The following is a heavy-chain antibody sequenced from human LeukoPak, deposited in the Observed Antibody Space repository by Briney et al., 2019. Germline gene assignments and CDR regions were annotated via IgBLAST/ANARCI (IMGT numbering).Heavy chain of an antibody. D-gene: IGHD1-26*01. V-gene: IGHV1-46*01. J-gene: IGHJ4*02. CDR1: GYSFSAYY. Sequence: ASVKVSCKASGYSFSAYYMHGVRQAPGQGLDWMGVINPSGGSTSYALKFQDRVTVSRDTSTSTVYMELSSLRSDDTAVYFCATSGSYHKYYFDYWGQGTLVTVSS. CDR3: ATSGSYHKYYFDY. CDR2: INPSGGST.